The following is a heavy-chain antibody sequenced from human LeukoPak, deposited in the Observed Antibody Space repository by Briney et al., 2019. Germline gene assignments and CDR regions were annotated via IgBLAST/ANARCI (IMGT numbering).Heavy chain of an antibody. D-gene: IGHD5-18*01. Sequence: PSETLSLTCTVSGGSISSSSYYWSWIRQPPGKGLEWIGEINHSGSTNYNPSLKSRVTTSVDTSKNQFSLKLSSVTAADTAVYYCARRPRPIQLWIITANNWFDPWGQGTLVTVSS. CDR2: INHSGST. V-gene: IGHV4-39*07. J-gene: IGHJ5*02. CDR1: GGSISSSSYY. CDR3: ARRPRPIQLWIITANNWFDP.